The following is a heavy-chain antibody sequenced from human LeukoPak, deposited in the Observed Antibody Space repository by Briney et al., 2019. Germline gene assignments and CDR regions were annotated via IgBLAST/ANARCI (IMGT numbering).Heavy chain of an antibody. J-gene: IGHJ6*03. CDR2: IKSDVSST. Sequence: PGGSLRLSCAASGFTFSSYWMHWVRQAPGKGLVWVSRIKSDVSSTDYADSVKGRFIISRDNAKKSLSLEMNSLTSHDTAIYYCARCARGVWADNYYMDVWGTGTTVIVSS. CDR1: GFTFSSYW. D-gene: IGHD3-16*01. CDR3: ARCARGVWADNYYMDV. V-gene: IGHV3-74*01.